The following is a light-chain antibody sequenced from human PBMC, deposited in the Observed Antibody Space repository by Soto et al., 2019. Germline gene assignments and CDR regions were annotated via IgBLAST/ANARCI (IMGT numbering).Light chain of an antibody. J-gene: IGKJ4*01. CDR1: QSVSSSY. CDR3: QQYGSSPLT. Sequence: EIVLTQSPGTLSLSPGERATLSCRAIQSVSSSYLAWYQQKPGQPPSLLIYGASSRATGIPDRFSGSGFGTDFTLTISRLEPEDFAVYYCQQYGSSPLTCGGGTKVEIK. CDR2: GAS. V-gene: IGKV3-20*01.